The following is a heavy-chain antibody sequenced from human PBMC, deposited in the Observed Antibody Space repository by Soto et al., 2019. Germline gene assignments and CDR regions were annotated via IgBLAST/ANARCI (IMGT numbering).Heavy chain of an antibody. CDR2: IYYSGST. D-gene: IGHD6-13*01. CDR1: GGSISSGGYY. Sequence: SETLSLTCTVSGGSISSGGYYWSWIRQHPGEGLEWIGYIYYSGSTYYNPSLKSRVTISVDTSKNQFSLKLSSVTAADTAVYYCARDPGSSSNYYGMDVWGQGTTVTVSS. CDR3: ARDPGSSSNYYGMDV. J-gene: IGHJ6*02. V-gene: IGHV4-31*03.